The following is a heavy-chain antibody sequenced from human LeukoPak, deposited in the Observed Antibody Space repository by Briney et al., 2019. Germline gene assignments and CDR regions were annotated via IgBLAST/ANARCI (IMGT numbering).Heavy chain of an antibody. J-gene: IGHJ4*02. CDR3: ARGYGSGSYYDY. Sequence: SETLSLTCSVSGGSINSSSYHWGWIRQPPGKGLEWIGGIYYSGSTYYNPSLKSRVTIYVATSKNQFSLKLSSVTAADTAVYYCARGYGSGSYYDYWGQGTLVTVSS. CDR2: IYYSGST. CDR1: GGSINSSSYH. D-gene: IGHD3-10*01. V-gene: IGHV4-39*07.